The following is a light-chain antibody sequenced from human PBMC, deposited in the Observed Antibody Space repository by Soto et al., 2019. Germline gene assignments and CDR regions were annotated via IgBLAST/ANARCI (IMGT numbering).Light chain of an antibody. CDR2: GAS. V-gene: IGKV3-20*01. Sequence: EMVLTQSPGTLSLSPGERATLSCRASQSVRSSYLAWYQQKPGQAPRLLIYGASSRATGIPDRFSGSGSGTDFTLTISRLEPEDFAVYYCQQYGSSPRTFGQGTKVDIK. J-gene: IGKJ1*01. CDR1: QSVRSSY. CDR3: QQYGSSPRT.